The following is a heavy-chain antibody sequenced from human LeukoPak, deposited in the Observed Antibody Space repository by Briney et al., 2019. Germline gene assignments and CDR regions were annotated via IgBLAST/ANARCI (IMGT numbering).Heavy chain of an antibody. Sequence: GGSLRLSCAVSGFTFSSYSMNWVRQAPGKGLEWVSSISSSSNYIYYADSVKGRFTISRDNSKNTLFLQMNSLRAEDTALYYCAKGPHSSSWPNWFDPWGQGTLVTVCS. CDR1: GFTFSSYS. J-gene: IGHJ5*02. V-gene: IGHV3-21*01. D-gene: IGHD6-13*01. CDR2: ISSSSNYI. CDR3: AKGPHSSSWPNWFDP.